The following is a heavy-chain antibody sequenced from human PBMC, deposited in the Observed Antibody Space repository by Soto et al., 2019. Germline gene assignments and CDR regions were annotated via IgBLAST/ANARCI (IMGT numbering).Heavy chain of an antibody. CDR2: ISSHSSTL. V-gene: IGHV3-48*02. Sequence: GGSLRLSCAASGFTFSSYIMNWVRQAPGKGLEWISYISSHSSTLYYADSVRGRFTISRDNAGNSLYLQMNSLRDEDTAVYYCVRDGSGNLYLNWFDPWGQGTLVTVSS. J-gene: IGHJ5*02. D-gene: IGHD6-19*01. CDR1: GFTFSSYI. CDR3: VRDGSGNLYLNWFDP.